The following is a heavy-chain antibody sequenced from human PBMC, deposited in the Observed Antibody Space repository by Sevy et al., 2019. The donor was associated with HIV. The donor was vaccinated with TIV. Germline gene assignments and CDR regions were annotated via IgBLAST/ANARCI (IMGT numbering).Heavy chain of an antibody. CDR3: AKHWHRHYYDSSGNDY. D-gene: IGHD3-22*01. V-gene: IGHV3-23*01. CDR1: GFTFSSYA. CDR2: ISGRGGST. J-gene: IGHJ4*02. Sequence: GGSLRLSCAASGFTFSSYAMSWVRQAPGKGLEWVSAISGRGGSTYYADSVKGRFTISRDNSKNTLYLQMNSLRAEDTAVYYCAKHWHRHYYDSSGNDYWGQGTLVTVSS.